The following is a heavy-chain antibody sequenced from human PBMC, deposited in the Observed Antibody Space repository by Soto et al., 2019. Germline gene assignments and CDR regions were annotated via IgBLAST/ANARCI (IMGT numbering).Heavy chain of an antibody. CDR2: INPNSGGT. D-gene: IGHD6-13*01. V-gene: IGHV1-2*02. CDR3: ARGEGSSWYFYYFDY. CDR1: GYTFSGYY. J-gene: IGHJ4*02. Sequence: GASVKVSCKASGYTFSGYYMHWVRQAPGQGLEWMGWINPNSGGTNYAQKFQVRVTMTRDTSISTAYMEFSSLRSDDTAVYYCARGEGSSWYFYYFDYWGQGTLVTVSS.